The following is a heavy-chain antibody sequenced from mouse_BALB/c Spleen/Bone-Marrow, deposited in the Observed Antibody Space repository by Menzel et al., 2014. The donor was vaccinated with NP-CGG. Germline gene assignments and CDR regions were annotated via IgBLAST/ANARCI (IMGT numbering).Heavy chain of an antibody. CDR3: ARHAYYDQTEVSFVY. D-gene: IGHD2-4*01. CDR1: GFTFSNYG. J-gene: IGHJ3*01. Sequence: EVQRVESGGGLVKSGGSLKLSCAASGFTFSNYGMSWVRQTSEKRLEWVATISGGGSYTFYSDSVKGRFTISRDNAKNNLYLQLSSLRSEDTALYYCARHAYYDQTEVSFVYWGQGTLVTVSA. CDR2: ISGGGSYT. V-gene: IGHV5-9-2*01.